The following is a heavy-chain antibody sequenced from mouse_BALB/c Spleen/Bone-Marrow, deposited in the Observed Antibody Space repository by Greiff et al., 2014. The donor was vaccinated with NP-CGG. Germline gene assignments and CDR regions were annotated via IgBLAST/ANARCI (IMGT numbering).Heavy chain of an antibody. Sequence: GSELVRPGASVKLSCKASGYTFTSYWMHWVKQRPGQGLEWIGNIYPGSGSTNYDEKFKSKATLTVDTSSSTAYMQLSSLTSEDSAVYYCTRDYDWVPDYWGQGTTLTVPS. CDR3: TRDYDWVPDY. CDR1: GYTFTSYW. V-gene: IGHV1S22*01. CDR2: IYPGSGST. J-gene: IGHJ2*01. D-gene: IGHD1-1*01.